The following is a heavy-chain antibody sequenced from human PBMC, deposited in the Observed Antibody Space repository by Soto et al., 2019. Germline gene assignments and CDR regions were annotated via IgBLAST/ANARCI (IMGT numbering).Heavy chain of an antibody. J-gene: IGHJ6*02. CDR3: ARVGIVATDSLIGYYGMDV. CDR2: IYYSGST. V-gene: IGHV4-59*01. CDR1: GGSISSYY. Sequence: PSETPSLTCTVSGGSISSYYWSWIRQPPGKGLEWIGYIYYSGSTNYNPSLKSRVTISVDTSKNQFSLKLSSVTAADTAVYYCARVGIVATDSLIGYYGMDVWGQGTTVTVSS. D-gene: IGHD5-12*01.